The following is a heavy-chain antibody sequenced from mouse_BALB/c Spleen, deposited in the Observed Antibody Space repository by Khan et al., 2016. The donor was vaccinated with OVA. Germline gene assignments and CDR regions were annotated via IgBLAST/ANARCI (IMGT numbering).Heavy chain of an antibody. CDR1: GYSITSNYA. J-gene: IGHJ2*01. V-gene: IGHV3-2*02. Sequence: EVQLQESGPGLVKPSQSLSLTCTVTGYSITSNYAWNWIRQFPGNKLEWMGYISYSGYTSYNPSLKGRISITRDTSKNQFFLQLSSLTNEDTATYYFARNNSSGYYCDYWGPGTTLTVSS. CDR2: ISYSGYT. CDR3: ARNNSSGYYCDY.